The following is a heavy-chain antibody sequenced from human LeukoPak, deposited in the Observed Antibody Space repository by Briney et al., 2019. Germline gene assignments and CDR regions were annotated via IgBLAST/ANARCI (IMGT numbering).Heavy chain of an antibody. CDR3: ARESGCSSTSCYAANAFDI. V-gene: IGHV4-34*01. CDR1: GGSFSGYY. Sequence: SETLSLTCAVYGGSFSGYYWSWIRQPPGKGLEWIGEINHSGSTNYNPSLKSRVTISVDTSKNQFSLKLSSVTAADTAVYYCARESGCSSTSCYAANAFDIWGQGTMVTVSS. D-gene: IGHD2-2*01. CDR2: INHSGST. J-gene: IGHJ3*02.